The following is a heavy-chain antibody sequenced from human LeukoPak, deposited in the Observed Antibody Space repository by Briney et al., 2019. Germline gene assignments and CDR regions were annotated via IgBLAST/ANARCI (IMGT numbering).Heavy chain of an antibody. V-gene: IGHV1-69*13. D-gene: IGHD3-9*01. CDR3: ARVKVYYDILTPFDP. Sequence: ASVKVSCKASGGTFSSYAISWVRQAPGQGLEWMGVIIPIFGTANYAQKFQGRVTITADESTSTAYMELTSLRSGDTAVYYCARVKVYYDILTPFDPWGQGTLVTVSS. J-gene: IGHJ5*02. CDR2: IIPIFGTA. CDR1: GGTFSSYA.